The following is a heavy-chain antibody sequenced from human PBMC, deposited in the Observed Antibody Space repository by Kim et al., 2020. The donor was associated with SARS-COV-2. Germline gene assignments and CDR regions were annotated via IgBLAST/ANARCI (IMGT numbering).Heavy chain of an antibody. V-gene: IGHV1-3*01. CDR1: GYTFTKYA. Sequence: ASVKVSCKASGYTFTKYAMHWVRQAPGQRLEWMGWVNAGSGDTEYSQKFQGRVTMTRDTSASTVYMELSRLRSEDTAVYYCAREYYGSGSYPYDYWGQGTLVTVSS. CDR3: AREYYGSGSYPYDY. J-gene: IGHJ4*02. D-gene: IGHD3-10*01. CDR2: VNAGSGDT.